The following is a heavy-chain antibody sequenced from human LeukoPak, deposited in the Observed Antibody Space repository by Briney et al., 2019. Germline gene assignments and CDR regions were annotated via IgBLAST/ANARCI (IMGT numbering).Heavy chain of an antibody. CDR2: ISSSSSYI. CDR3: AREFWGPTMIVVAPMDV. J-gene: IGHJ6*03. D-gene: IGHD3-22*01. V-gene: IGHV3-21*01. CDR1: GFTFSSYS. Sequence: GGSLRLSCAASGFTFSSYSMNWVRQAPGKGLEWVSSISSSSSYIYYADSVKGRFTISRDNAKNSLYLQMNSLRAEDTAVYYCAREFWGPTMIVVAPMDVWGKGTTVTVSS.